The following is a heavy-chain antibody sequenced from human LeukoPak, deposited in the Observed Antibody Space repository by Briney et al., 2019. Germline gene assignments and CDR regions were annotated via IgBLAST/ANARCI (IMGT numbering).Heavy chain of an antibody. CDR2: NSGSGGSR. V-gene: IGHV3-23*01. J-gene: IGHJ4*02. D-gene: IGHD5-18*01. Sequence: GGSLRLSCEGSGFTFSSYAMSWVRQAQGKGLEWVSSNSGSGGSRYYGDSVKGRFTVFRDNSRNTLYLQMNSLRAEDTAVYYCARDELSDTNGHSYGTNFDHWGQGTLVTVS. CDR1: GFTFSSYA. CDR3: ARDELSDTNGHSYGTNFDH.